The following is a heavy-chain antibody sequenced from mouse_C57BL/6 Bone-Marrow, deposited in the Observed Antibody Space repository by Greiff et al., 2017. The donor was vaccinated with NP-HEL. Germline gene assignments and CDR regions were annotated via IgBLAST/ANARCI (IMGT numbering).Heavy chain of an antibody. CDR3: ARNWDRYYAMDY. J-gene: IGHJ4*01. CDR2: ISNLAYSI. D-gene: IGHD4-1*01. Sequence: EVHLVESGGGLVQPGGSLKLSCAASGFTFSDYGMAWVRQAPRKGPEWVAFISNLAYSIYYADTVTGRFTISRENAKNTLYLEMSSLRSEDTAMYYCARNWDRYYAMDYWGQGTSVTVSS. V-gene: IGHV5-15*01. CDR1: GFTFSDYG.